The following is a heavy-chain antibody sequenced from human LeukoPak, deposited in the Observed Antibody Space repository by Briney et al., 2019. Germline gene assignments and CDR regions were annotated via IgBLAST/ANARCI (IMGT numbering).Heavy chain of an antibody. CDR2: IKQDGSEK. D-gene: IGHD2-21*02. J-gene: IGHJ4*02. Sequence: GGSLRLSCAASGSTFSSYWMSWVRQAPGKGLEWVANIKQDGSEKYYVDSVKGRFTISRDNAKNSLYLQMNSLRAEDTAVYYCARVWGVPRWTAMDYWGQGTLVTVSS. CDR3: ARVWGVPRWTAMDY. CDR1: GSTFSSYW. V-gene: IGHV3-7*01.